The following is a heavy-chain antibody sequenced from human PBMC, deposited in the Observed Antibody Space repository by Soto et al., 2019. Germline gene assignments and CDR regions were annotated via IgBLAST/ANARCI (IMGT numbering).Heavy chain of an antibody. J-gene: IGHJ3*02. CDR2: MNPNSGNT. V-gene: IGHV1-8*01. Sequence: ASVKVSCKASGYTFISYDINWVRQATGQGLEWMGWMNPNSGNTGYAQKFQGRVTMTRNTSISTAYMELSSLRSEDTAVYYCARPIAVAGNDAFDIWGQGTMVTVSS. CDR1: GYTFISYD. D-gene: IGHD6-19*01. CDR3: ARPIAVAGNDAFDI.